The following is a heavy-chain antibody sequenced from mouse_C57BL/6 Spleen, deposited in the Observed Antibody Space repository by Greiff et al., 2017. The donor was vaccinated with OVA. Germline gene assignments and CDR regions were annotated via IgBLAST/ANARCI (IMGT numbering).Heavy chain of an antibody. CDR3: ARGHYKDSWFAY. CDR1: GYTFTSYW. Sequence: QVQLQQPGTELVKPGASVKLSCKASGYTFTSYWMHWVKQRPGQGLEWIGIINPSNGGTNYNEKFKSKATLTVDKSSSTAYMQLSSLTSEDAAVYYCARGHYKDSWFAYWGQGTLVTVSA. V-gene: IGHV1-53*01. D-gene: IGHD2-12*01. J-gene: IGHJ3*01. CDR2: INPSNGGT.